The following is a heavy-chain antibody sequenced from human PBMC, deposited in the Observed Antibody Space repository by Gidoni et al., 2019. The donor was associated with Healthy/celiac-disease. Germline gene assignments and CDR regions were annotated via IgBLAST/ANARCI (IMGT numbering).Heavy chain of an antibody. V-gene: IGHV4-31*02. J-gene: IGHJ1*01. CDR2: TYYSGST. CDR3: ARSSFREYFQH. Sequence: TCGCYYWSWIRQHPGKGLEWLGYTYYSGSTYYNPSLKSRVTISVDTCKNQFSLKLSSVTAADTAVYYCARSSFREYFQHWGQGNLVTVSS. CDR1: TCGCYY.